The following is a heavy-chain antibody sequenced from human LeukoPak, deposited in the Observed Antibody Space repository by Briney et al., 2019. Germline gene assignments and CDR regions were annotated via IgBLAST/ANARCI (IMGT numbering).Heavy chain of an antibody. V-gene: IGHV1-8*03. CDR1: GYTFTSYD. J-gene: IGHJ6*03. CDR2: MNPNSGNT. Sequence: ASVKVSCKASGYTFTSYDINWVRQATGQGLEWMGWMNPNSGNTGYAQKFQGRVTITRNTSISTAYMELSSLRSEDTAVYYCARGLPDVVVPAAMVSYYYYMDVWGKGTTVTVSS. D-gene: IGHD2-2*01. CDR3: ARGLPDVVVPAAMVSYYYYMDV.